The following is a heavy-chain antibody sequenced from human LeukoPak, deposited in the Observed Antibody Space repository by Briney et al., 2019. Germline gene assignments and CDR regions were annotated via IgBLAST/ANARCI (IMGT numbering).Heavy chain of an antibody. CDR2: ISSNGGTT. J-gene: IGHJ4*02. Sequence: GGSLRLSCAASGFTFTTYSMHWVRQAPGKGLEYVSDISSNGGTTYYADSMKGRFTISRDNSKNTVYLQMGSLRAEDMGVYYCARGRGETSARPFFDYRGGQGSLVTVSS. D-gene: IGHD3/OR15-3a*01. V-gene: IGHV3-64*02. CDR3: ARGRGETSARPFFDYR. CDR1: GFTFTTYS.